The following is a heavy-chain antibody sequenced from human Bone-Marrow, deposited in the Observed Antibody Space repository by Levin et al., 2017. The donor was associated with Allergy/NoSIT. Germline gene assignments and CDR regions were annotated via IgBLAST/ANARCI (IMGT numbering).Heavy chain of an antibody. CDR3: AAPYSGYDPGYYYYMDV. J-gene: IGHJ6*03. Sequence: GESLKISCAASGFTFSSYGMHWVRQAPGKGLEWVAVIWYDGSNKYYADSVKGRFTISRDNSKNTLYLQMNSLRAEDTAVYYCAAPYSGYDPGYYYYMDVWGKGTTVTVSS. CDR1: GFTFSSYG. CDR2: IWYDGSNK. D-gene: IGHD5-12*01. V-gene: IGHV3-33*01.